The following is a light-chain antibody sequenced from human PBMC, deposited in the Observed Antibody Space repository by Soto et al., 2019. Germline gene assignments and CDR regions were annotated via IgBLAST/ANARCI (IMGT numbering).Light chain of an antibody. CDR3: QHYGASPKYT. V-gene: IGKV3-20*01. CDR2: GAS. Sequence: EIVFTQSPGTLSLSPGQRATLSCRASQSISSSSLAWYQQRPGQAPSLLIYGASRRATGIPDRFSGSGSGTDFTLTITRLEPEDFAVYYCQHYGASPKYTFGQGTKLEIK. CDR1: QSISSSS. J-gene: IGKJ2*01.